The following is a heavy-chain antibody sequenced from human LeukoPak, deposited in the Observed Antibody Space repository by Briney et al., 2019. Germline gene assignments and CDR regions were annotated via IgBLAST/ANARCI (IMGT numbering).Heavy chain of an antibody. D-gene: IGHD1-26*01. CDR2: ISSSGTYI. CDR1: GFICNSFT. Sequence: GGSLRLSCVASGFICNSFTMNWVRQAPGEGLQWVASISSSGTYIYYADSVKGRVTISRDNAKSSLYLQMNSLRVEDTAVYYCARDQDRAVGALEYGGQGTLVTVSS. V-gene: IGHV3-21*01. CDR3: ARDQDRAVGALEY. J-gene: IGHJ4*02.